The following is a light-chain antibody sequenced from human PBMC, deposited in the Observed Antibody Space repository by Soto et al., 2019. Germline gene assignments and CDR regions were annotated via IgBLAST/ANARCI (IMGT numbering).Light chain of an antibody. CDR2: EVT. V-gene: IGLV2-8*01. J-gene: IGLJ2*01. Sequence: QSVLTQPPSASGSPGQSVTISCTGTSSDVGGYDYVSWYQQHPGKAPKLMIYEVTIRPSGVSDRFSGSKSGNTTSLAITGLQAEDEADYYCQSYDSSLSGVIFGGGTKLTVL. CDR3: QSYDSSLSGVI. CDR1: SSDVGGYDY.